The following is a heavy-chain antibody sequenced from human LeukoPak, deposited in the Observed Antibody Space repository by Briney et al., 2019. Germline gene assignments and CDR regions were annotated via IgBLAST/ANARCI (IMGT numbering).Heavy chain of an antibody. Sequence: GRSLRLSCAASGFTFSSYGMHWVRQAPGKGLEWVAVISYDGSNKYYADSVKGRFTISRDNSKNTLYLQMNSLRAEDTAVYYCARAEYSSGWYPYWGQGTLVTVSS. CDR2: ISYDGSNK. D-gene: IGHD6-19*01. CDR1: GFTFSSYG. J-gene: IGHJ4*02. CDR3: ARAEYSSGWYPY. V-gene: IGHV3-30*03.